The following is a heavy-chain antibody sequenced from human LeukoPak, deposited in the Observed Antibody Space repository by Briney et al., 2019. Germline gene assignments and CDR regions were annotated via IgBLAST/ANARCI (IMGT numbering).Heavy chain of an antibody. D-gene: IGHD5-12*01. CDR1: GFTFSSYA. V-gene: IGHV3-30*04. Sequence: GGSLRPSRAASGFTFSSYAIHGVRPAPGKGLDWGGVISYDGINKYYADSVKGRFTISRDNSKNTLYLQMNSPRAEDTAVYYCARAPLYSDYVDYWGQGTLVTVSS. CDR2: ISYDGINK. CDR3: ARAPLYSDYVDY. J-gene: IGHJ4*02.